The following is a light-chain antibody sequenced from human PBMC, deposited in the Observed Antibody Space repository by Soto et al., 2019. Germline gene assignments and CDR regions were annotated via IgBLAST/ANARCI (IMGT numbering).Light chain of an antibody. J-gene: IGKJ1*01. Sequence: DIVMTQSPDSLAVSLGERATINCKSSQSVLYSPNNKNSLAWYQQKPGQPPKLFIYWAFIRESGVPDRFSGSGAGTDFTLTISSLQAEDVAVYYCQQYYRPPPTFGQGTKVEIK. CDR2: WAF. CDR1: QSVLYSPNNKNS. V-gene: IGKV4-1*01. CDR3: QQYYRPPPT.